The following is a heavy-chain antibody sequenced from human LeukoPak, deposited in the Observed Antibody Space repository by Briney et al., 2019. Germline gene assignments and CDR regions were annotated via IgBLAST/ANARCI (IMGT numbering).Heavy chain of an antibody. D-gene: IGHD3-9*01. V-gene: IGHV4-39*07. CDR2: IYYSGST. CDR3: ARKGVNYDILTGYYTRGFDY. J-gene: IGHJ4*02. Sequence: PSETLSLTCTVSGGSISSSSYYWGWIRQPPGKGLEWIGSIYYSGSTYYNPSLKSRVTISVDTSKNQFSLKLSSVTAADTAVYYCARKGVNYDILTGYYTRGFDYWGQGTLVTVSS. CDR1: GGSISSSSYY.